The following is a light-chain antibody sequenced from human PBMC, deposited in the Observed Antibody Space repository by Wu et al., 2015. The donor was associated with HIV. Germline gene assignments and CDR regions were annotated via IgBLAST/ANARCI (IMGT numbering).Light chain of an antibody. Sequence: EIVLTQSPGTLSLSPGERATLSCRASQSVSSNYLAWYQQRPGQAPRVLIYGASTRATGIPNRFSGSGSGTDCTLTISRLEPEDFVVYYCQQYGSLTWTFGQGTKVEIK. CDR1: QSVSSNY. V-gene: IGKV3-20*01. CDR2: GAS. J-gene: IGKJ1*01. CDR3: QQYGSLTWT.